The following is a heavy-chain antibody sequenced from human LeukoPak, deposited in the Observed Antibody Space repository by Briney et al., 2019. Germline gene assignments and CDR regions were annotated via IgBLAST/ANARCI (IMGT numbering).Heavy chain of an antibody. D-gene: IGHD5-12*01. V-gene: IGHV4-59*10. Sequence: ETLSLTCAVYGTSFSGYYWTWIRQPAGKGLEWIGRFYSGGSTDYNPSLKSRVTMSVDTSKNQFSLKLSSVTAADTAVYYCARVYSGYDLPGSLANYYFDYWGQGTLVTVSS. CDR2: FYSGGST. J-gene: IGHJ4*02. CDR3: ARVYSGYDLPGSLANYYFDY. CDR1: GTSFSGYY.